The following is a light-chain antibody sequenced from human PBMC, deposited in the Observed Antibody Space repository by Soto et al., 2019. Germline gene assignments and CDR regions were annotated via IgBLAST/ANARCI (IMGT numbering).Light chain of an antibody. J-gene: IGKJ4*01. CDR3: QQYYTTLSLT. CDR2: WAS. CDR1: QSVLYSFNNKDY. Sequence: DIVMTQSPDSLAVSLGERATINCKSSQSVLYSFNNKDYLAWYQQKPGQPPKLLIYWASTRESGVPDRFSGSGSGTDFTLTISSLQAEDVAVYYCQQYYTTLSLTFGGGTKVEIK. V-gene: IGKV4-1*01.